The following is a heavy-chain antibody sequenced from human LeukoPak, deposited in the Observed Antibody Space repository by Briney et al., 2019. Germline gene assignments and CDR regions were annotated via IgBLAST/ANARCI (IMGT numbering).Heavy chain of an antibody. CDR2: MNPNSGGT. CDR3: ARGDIVVLPAGIPHNWFDP. V-gene: IGHV1-2*02. Sequence: ASVKVSCKASGCSFTGYYIHWVRQAPGQGLEWMGWMNPNSGGTNYAQKFQGRVTMTRDTSISTAYMELSRLRSDDTAVYYCARGDIVVLPAGIPHNWFDPWGQGTLVTVSS. J-gene: IGHJ5*02. D-gene: IGHD2-2*02. CDR1: GCSFTGYY.